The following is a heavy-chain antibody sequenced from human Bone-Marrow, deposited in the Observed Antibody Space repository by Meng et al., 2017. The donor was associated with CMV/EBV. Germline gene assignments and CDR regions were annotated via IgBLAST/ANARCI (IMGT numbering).Heavy chain of an antibody. D-gene: IGHD3-3*01. CDR2: INHSGST. V-gene: IGHV4-34*01. CDR3: ARAPLTYYDFWSGYYTLGYYYYGRDV. J-gene: IGHJ6*02. Sequence: GSLRLSCAVYGGSFSGYYWSRIRQPPGKGLEWNGEINHSGSTNYNPSLKSRVTISVDTSKNQFSLKLSSVTAADTAVYYCARAPLTYYDFWSGYYTLGYYYYGRDVWGQGNTVNV. CDR1: GGSFSGYY.